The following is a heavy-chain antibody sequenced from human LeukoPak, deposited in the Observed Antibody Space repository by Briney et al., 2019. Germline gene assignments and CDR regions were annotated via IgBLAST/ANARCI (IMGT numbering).Heavy chain of an antibody. V-gene: IGHV1-46*01. Sequence: ASAKVSCKASGYTFTSYYMHWVRQAPGQGLEWMGIINPSGGSTSYAQKFQGRVTMTRDTSTSTVYMELSNLRSEDTAVYYCARDLVADSSGWRAFDIWGQGTMVTVSS. D-gene: IGHD6-19*01. CDR2: INPSGGST. CDR1: GYTFTSYY. J-gene: IGHJ3*02. CDR3: ARDLVADSSGWRAFDI.